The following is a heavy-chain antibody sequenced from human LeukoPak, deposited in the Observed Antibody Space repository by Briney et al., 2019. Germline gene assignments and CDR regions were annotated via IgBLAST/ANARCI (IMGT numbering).Heavy chain of an antibody. CDR1: GGSISSGGYY. CDR2: IYYSGST. V-gene: IGHV4-31*03. J-gene: IGHJ4*02. D-gene: IGHD2-15*01. Sequence: SQTLSLTCTVSGGSISSGGYYWSWIRQHPGKGLEWIGYIYYSGSTYYNPSLKSRVTISVDTSKNQFSLKLSSVTAADTAVYYCARARDCSGGTCRFDYWGQGTLVTVSS. CDR3: ARARDCSGGTCRFDY.